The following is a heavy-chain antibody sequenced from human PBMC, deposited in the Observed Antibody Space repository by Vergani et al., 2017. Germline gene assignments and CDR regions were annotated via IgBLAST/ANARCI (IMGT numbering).Heavy chain of an antibody. J-gene: IGHJ4*02. V-gene: IGHV4-39*07. Sequence: QLQLQESGPRLVKPSETLSLTCSLSGMSISNNNYYWGWIRQPPGKGLEWIGSIYDSRNNNYSPSLKSRVTISVDKSKNQFSLKLSSVTAADTAVYYCASYPYSSGPGHFDYWGQGTLVTVSS. CDR3: ASYPYSSGPGHFDY. CDR2: IYDSRNN. D-gene: IGHD6-19*01. CDR1: GMSISNNNYY.